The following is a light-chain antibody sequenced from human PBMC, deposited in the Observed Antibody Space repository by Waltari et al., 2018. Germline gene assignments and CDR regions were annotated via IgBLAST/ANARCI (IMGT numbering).Light chain of an antibody. CDR1: QSISNY. Sequence: AIRITQSPASRSASTGDRGTITFRASQSISNYLAWYQQKPGKAPKVLIYAASTLQSGVPSRFSGSGSGTDFTLTISCLQSEDFAIYYCQQYYSSPATFGQGTKVEIK. V-gene: IGKV1-8*01. CDR2: AAS. J-gene: IGKJ1*01. CDR3: QQYYSSPAT.